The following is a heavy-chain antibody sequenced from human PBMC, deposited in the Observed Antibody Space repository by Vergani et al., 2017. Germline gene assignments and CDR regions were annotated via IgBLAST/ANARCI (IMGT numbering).Heavy chain of an antibody. J-gene: IGHJ6*02. CDR1: GGSFNTYY. D-gene: IGHD3-9*01. CDR3: ARVMYRDEASTGYRLEGMDI. CDR2: IYSTGST. V-gene: IGHV4-59*13. Sequence: QVQLEESGPGLVKPSETLSLTCTGSGGSFNTYYWSWIRQSPGKGLEWIGYIYSTGSTKYNPSLNSRVTMSVDTSKNQFSLKLRSVTAADTAVYFCARVMYRDEASTGYRLEGMDIWGQGTTVTISS.